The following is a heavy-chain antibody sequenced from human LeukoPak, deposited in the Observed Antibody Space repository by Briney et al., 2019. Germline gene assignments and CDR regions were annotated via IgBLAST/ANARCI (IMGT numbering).Heavy chain of an antibody. Sequence: GGSLRLSCAASGFTFSDYYMSWIRQAPGKGLEWVSYISSSDTYTNYADSVKGRFTISRDNAKNTLYLQMNSLRAEDTALYYCARGSTVGARQGPLEYWGQGTVVTVSS. CDR1: GFTFSDYY. CDR3: ARGSTVGARQGPLEY. J-gene: IGHJ4*02. V-gene: IGHV3-11*06. CDR2: ISSSDTYT. D-gene: IGHD6-6*01.